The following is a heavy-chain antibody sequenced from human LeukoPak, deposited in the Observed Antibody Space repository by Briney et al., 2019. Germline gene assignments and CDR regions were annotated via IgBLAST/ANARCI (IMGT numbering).Heavy chain of an antibody. V-gene: IGHV3-49*04. J-gene: IGHJ4*02. Sequence: GGSLRLSCTASGFTFGDYAMSWVRQAPGKGLEWVGFIRSKAYGGTTEYAASVKGRFTISRDNSKGIAYLQVNSLKTEDTAVYYCHYYDSSGYSDDPLDYWGQGTLVTVSS. CDR2: IRSKAYGGTT. CDR3: HYYDSSGYSDDPLDY. D-gene: IGHD3-22*01. CDR1: GFTFGDYA.